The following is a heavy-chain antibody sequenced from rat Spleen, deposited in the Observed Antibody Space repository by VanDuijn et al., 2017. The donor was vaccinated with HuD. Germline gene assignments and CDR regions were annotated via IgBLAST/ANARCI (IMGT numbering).Heavy chain of an antibody. Sequence: EVQLVESGGGLVQPGNSLKLSCVASGFTFNNYWMTWIRQAPGKGLEWVASISNTGGTTNYPDSVKGRISISRDNAKSTLYVQLNSLRSEDTATYFCTRGVYYGYNAFVYWGQGTLVTVSS. CDR1: GFTFNNYW. J-gene: IGHJ3*01. V-gene: IGHV5-31*01. CDR2: ISNTGGTT. D-gene: IGHD1-9*01. CDR3: TRGVYYGYNAFVY.